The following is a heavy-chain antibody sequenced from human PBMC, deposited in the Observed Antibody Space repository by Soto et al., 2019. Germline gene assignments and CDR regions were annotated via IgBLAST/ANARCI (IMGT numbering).Heavy chain of an antibody. J-gene: IGHJ4*02. CDR1: GCMFNHYA. V-gene: IGHV3-23*01. Sequence: EQVLESGGGFVQPGGSLRLSCEASGCMFNHYAMAWVRQTPGKGLEGVSVISGSTGTTYYADSVKGRFTISRDNSKNTVYLQMNSLRVEDSALYSCAKVIVLGASTLEYWGPGTRVTVSS. CDR2: ISGSTGTT. D-gene: IGHD6-6*01. CDR3: AKVIVLGASTLEY.